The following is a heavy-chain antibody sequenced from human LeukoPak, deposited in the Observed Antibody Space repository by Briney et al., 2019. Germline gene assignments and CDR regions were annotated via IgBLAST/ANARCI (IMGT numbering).Heavy chain of an antibody. V-gene: IGHV1-2*02. D-gene: IGHD6-19*01. Sequence: ASVKVSCKASGGTFSSYAISWVRQAPGQGLEWMGWINPNSGGTNYAQKFQGRVTMTRDTSISTAYMELSRLRSDDTAVYYCARTNSSGWTRVDYWGQGTLVTVSS. CDR2: INPNSGGT. CDR1: GGTFSSYA. J-gene: IGHJ4*02. CDR3: ARTNSSGWTRVDY.